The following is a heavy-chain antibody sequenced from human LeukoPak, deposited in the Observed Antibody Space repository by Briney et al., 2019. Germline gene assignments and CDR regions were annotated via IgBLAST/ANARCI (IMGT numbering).Heavy chain of an antibody. CDR2: IYYSGST. CDR1: GGSISSYY. J-gene: IGHJ3*02. V-gene: IGHV4-59*01. Sequence: SETLSLTCTVSGGSISSYYWSWIRQPPGKGLEWIGYIYYSGSTNYNPSLKSRVTISVDTSKNQFSLKLSSVTAADTAVYYCARDEKTYSYYYGSGTPEAGFDIWGQGTMVTVSS. D-gene: IGHD3-10*01. CDR3: ARDEKTYSYYYGSGTPEAGFDI.